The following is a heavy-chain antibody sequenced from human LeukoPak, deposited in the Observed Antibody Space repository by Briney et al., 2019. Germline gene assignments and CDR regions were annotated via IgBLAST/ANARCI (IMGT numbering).Heavy chain of an antibody. J-gene: IGHJ4*02. CDR2: IYTSGST. Sequence: SETLSVTCTVSGGSISSYYWSWIRQPAGKGLEWIGRIYTSGSTNYNPSLKSRVTMSVDTSKNQFSLKLSSVTAADTAVYYCAREVGEWFGEFYYFDYWGQGTLVTVSS. V-gene: IGHV4-4*07. CDR1: GGSISSYY. D-gene: IGHD3-10*01. CDR3: AREVGEWFGEFYYFDY.